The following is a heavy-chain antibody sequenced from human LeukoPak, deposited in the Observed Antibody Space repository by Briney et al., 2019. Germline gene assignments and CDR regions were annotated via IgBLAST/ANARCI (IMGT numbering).Heavy chain of an antibody. CDR2: ISAYNGNT. Sequence: GASVKVSCKASGYTFTSYGISWVRQAPGQGLEWMGWISAYNGNTNYAQKLQGRVTMTTDTSTSTAYMELRSLRSDDTAVYYCARLNYVSVGIYYYYYYMDVWGKGTTVTVSS. V-gene: IGHV1-18*01. CDR1: GYTFTSYG. CDR3: ARLNYVSVGIYYYYYYMDV. D-gene: IGHD1-7*01. J-gene: IGHJ6*03.